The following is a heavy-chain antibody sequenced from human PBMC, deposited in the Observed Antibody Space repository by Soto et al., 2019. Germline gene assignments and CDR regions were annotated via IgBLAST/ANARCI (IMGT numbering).Heavy chain of an antibody. CDR1: GFSLSSTRMA. CDR3: AHIVVAGLGYYFDY. Sequence: QITLKESGPTLVKPTQTLTLTCTFSGFSLSSTRMAVGWIRQPPGKALEWLALIYWDDDKRYSPFLKSRLTIPKDTSKNQVVLTMSNMDHVDTARYYCAHIVVAGLGYYFDYWGQGTLVTVSS. D-gene: IGHD6-19*01. CDR2: IYWDDDK. V-gene: IGHV2-5*02. J-gene: IGHJ4*02.